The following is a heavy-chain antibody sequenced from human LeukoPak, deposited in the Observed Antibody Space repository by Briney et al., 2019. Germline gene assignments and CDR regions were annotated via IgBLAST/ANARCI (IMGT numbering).Heavy chain of an antibody. J-gene: IGHJ6*03. V-gene: IGHV4-34*01. CDR1: GGSFSGYY. Sequence: PSETLSLTCAVYGGSFSGYYWSWIRQPPGKGLEWIGEINHSGSTYYNPSLTSRVTISVDTSKNQFSLKLSSVTAAGTAVYYCASHKDYYYSYMDVWGKGTTVTISS. CDR3: ASHKDYYYSYMDV. CDR2: INHSGST.